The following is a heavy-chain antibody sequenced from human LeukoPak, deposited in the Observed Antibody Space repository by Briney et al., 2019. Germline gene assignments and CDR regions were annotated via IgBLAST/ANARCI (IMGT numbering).Heavy chain of an antibody. Sequence: GGSLRLSCAASGFSFSTQRMHWVRHAPGKGLVWVSYINIDERITGYADSVKGRFTISRDNAKNTLYLQMNSLRAEDTAVYYCARDPDYGDLFDYWGQGTLVTVSS. J-gene: IGHJ4*02. CDR1: GFSFSTQR. D-gene: IGHD4-17*01. V-gene: IGHV3-74*01. CDR3: ARDPDYGDLFDY. CDR2: INIDERIT.